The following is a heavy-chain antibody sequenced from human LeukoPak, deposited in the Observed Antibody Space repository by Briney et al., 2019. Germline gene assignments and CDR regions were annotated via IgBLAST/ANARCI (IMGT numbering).Heavy chain of an antibody. V-gene: IGHV4-59*12. CDR2: IYYSGST. CDR1: GGSISSYY. D-gene: IGHD4-23*01. Sequence: SETLSLTCTVSGGSISSYYWSWIRQPPGKGLEWIGYIYYSGSTNYNPSLKSRVTISVDMSKNQFSLKLSSVTAADTAVYYCARGVTTVVFWGADAFDIWGQGTMVTVSS. J-gene: IGHJ3*02. CDR3: ARGVTTVVFWGADAFDI.